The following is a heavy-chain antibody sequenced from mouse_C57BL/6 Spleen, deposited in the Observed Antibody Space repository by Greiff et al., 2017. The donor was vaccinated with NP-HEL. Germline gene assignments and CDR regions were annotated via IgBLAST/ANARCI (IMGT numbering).Heavy chain of an antibody. V-gene: IGHV5-12*01. Sequence: EVQGVESGGGLVQPGGSLKLSCAASGFTFSDYYMYWVRQTPEKRLEWVAYISNGGGSTYYPDTVKGRFTISRDNAKNTLYLQMSRLKSEDTAMYYCARADSSGHYFDYWGQGTTLTVSS. CDR1: GFTFSDYY. CDR3: ARADSSGHYFDY. D-gene: IGHD3-2*02. CDR2: ISNGGGST. J-gene: IGHJ2*01.